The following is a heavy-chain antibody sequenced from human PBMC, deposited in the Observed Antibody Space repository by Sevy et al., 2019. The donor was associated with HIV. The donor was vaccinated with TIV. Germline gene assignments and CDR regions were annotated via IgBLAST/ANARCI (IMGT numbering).Heavy chain of an antibody. CDR3: AKDGVSRNKLWDWFDP. J-gene: IGHJ5*02. Sequence: GGSLRLSCATSGFTFNIYAMSWVRQAPGKGLEWVSTIGGGDTYYADSVKGRFTISRDDSKSAVYLQMNSLRADDTTDYYCAKDGVSRNKLWDWFDPWGQGNLVTVSS. D-gene: IGHD2-21*01. CDR1: GFTFNIYA. CDR2: IGGGDT. V-gene: IGHV3-23*01.